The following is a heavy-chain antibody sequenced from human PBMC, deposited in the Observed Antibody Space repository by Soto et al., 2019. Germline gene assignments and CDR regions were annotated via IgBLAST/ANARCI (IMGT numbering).Heavy chain of an antibody. CDR3: AKQFDLGGLEDY. J-gene: IGHJ4*02. V-gene: IGHV3-30*18. CDR1: GFTFSDHG. CDR2: ISHDGNSK. Sequence: PGGSLRLSCAASGFTFSDHGMHWVRQAPGKGLEWVAVISHDGNSKYYGDSVKGRFTVSRDNSNNVAYLQMNSLRLEDTAMYYCAKQFDLGGLEDYWGQGTLVTVSS. D-gene: IGHD1-1*01.